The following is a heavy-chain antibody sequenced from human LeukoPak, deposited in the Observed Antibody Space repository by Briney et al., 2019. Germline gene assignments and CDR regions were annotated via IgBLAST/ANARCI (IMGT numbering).Heavy chain of an antibody. J-gene: IGHJ3*01. CDR1: GFTFSSYW. D-gene: IGHD3-10*01. CDR2: INEDGSII. V-gene: IGHV3-74*01. CDR3: VSLRVSTVRDSFDL. Sequence: GGSLRLSCAASGFTFSSYWMHWVRQAPGKGLEWVSRINEDGSIITYADSVKGRFTISRDNAKNTLHLQMNSLRADDTAVYYCVSLRVSTVRDSFDLWGQGTMVTVSS.